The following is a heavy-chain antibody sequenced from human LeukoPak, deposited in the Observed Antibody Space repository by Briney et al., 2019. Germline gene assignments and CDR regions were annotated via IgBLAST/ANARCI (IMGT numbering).Heavy chain of an antibody. D-gene: IGHD3-10*01. CDR2: ISSNGGST. J-gene: IGHJ4*02. Sequence: GGSLRLSCAASGFTFSSYAMHWVRQAPGKGLEYVSAISSNGGSTYYANSVKGRFTISRDNSKNTLYLQMGSLRAEDMAVYYCARSGSLLPQRRFDYWGQGTLVTVSS. CDR3: ARSGSLLPQRRFDY. CDR1: GFTFSSYA. V-gene: IGHV3-64*01.